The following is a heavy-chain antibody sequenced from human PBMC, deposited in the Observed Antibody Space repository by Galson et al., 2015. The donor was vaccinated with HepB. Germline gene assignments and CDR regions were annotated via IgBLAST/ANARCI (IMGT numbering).Heavy chain of an antibody. CDR1: GYTFTGYY. Sequence: SVKASCKASGYTFTGYYMHWVRQAPGQGLEWMGWINPNSGGTNYAQKFQGWITMTRDTSISTAYMELSRLRSDDTAVYYCARGGSIAVAGTLGYWGQGTLVTVSS. CDR3: ARGGSIAVAGTLGY. CDR2: INPNSGGT. D-gene: IGHD6-19*01. V-gene: IGHV1-2*04. J-gene: IGHJ4*02.